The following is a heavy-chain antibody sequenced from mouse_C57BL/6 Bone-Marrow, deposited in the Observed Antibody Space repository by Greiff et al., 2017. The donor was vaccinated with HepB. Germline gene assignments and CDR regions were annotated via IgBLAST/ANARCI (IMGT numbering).Heavy chain of an antibody. CDR1: GYTFTDYY. Sequence: QVQLKESGAELVRPGASVKLSCKASGYTFTDYYINWVKQRPGQGLEWIARIYPGSGNTYYNEKFKGKATLTAEKSSSTAYMQLSSLTSEDSAVYFCARSGFITTDFFDYWGQGTTLTVSS. J-gene: IGHJ2*01. CDR2: IYPGSGNT. CDR3: ARSGFITTDFFDY. V-gene: IGHV1-76*01. D-gene: IGHD1-1*01.